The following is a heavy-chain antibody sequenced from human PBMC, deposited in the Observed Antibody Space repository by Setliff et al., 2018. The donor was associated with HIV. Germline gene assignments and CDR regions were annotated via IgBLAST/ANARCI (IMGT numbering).Heavy chain of an antibody. V-gene: IGHV4-34*01. CDR3: ARSGRLEPLHY. CDR2: INHSGIT. Sequence: PSETLSLTCAVYGASFSGYYWAWIRQSPGTGLEWIGEINHSGITNYNPTLKSRVTISVDTSKNQFSLKLSSVTAADTAVYYCARSGRLEPLHYWGQGTLVTVSS. CDR1: GASFSGYY. J-gene: IGHJ4*02. D-gene: IGHD1-1*01.